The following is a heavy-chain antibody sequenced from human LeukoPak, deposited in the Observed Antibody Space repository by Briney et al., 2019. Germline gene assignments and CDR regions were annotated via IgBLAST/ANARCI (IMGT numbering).Heavy chain of an antibody. D-gene: IGHD6-13*01. J-gene: IGHJ6*02. CDR2: FDPEDGET. V-gene: IGHV1-24*01. CDR1: GYTLTELS. CDR3: ATAVSSPQPYYYYYGMDV. Sequence: ASVRVSCKVSGYTLTELSMHWVRQAPGKGLEWMGGFDPEDGETIYAQKFQGRVTMTEDTSTDTAYMELSSLRSEDTAVYYCATAVSSPQPYYYYYGMDVWGQGTTVTVSS.